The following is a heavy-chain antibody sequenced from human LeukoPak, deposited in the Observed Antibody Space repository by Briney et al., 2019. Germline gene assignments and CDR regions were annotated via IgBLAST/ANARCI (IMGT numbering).Heavy chain of an antibody. Sequence: ASVKVSCKASGYTFTGYYMHWVRQAPGQGLEWMGWINPNSGGTNYARKFQGRVTMTRDTSISTAYMELSRLRSDDTAVYYCARDRSSGYPFDYWGQGTLVTVSS. V-gene: IGHV1-2*02. CDR3: ARDRSSGYPFDY. D-gene: IGHD3-22*01. J-gene: IGHJ4*02. CDR1: GYTFTGYY. CDR2: INPNSGGT.